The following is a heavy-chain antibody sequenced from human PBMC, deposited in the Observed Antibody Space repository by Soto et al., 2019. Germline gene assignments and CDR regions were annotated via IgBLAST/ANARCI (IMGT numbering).Heavy chain of an antibody. CDR1: GFTFSSYS. V-gene: IGHV3-21*01. Sequence: GGSLRLSCAASGFTFSSYSMNWVRQAPGKGLEWVSSISSSSSYIYYADSVKGRFTISRDNAKNSLYLQMNSLRAEDTAVYYCAREDVDTAMVYTLDYWGQGTLVTVSS. CDR2: ISSSSSYI. D-gene: IGHD5-18*01. CDR3: AREDVDTAMVYTLDY. J-gene: IGHJ4*02.